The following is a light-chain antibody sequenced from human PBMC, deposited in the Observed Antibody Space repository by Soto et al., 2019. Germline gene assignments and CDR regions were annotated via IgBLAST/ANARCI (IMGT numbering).Light chain of an antibody. CDR3: SSYTSSSTYV. CDR1: SSDVGGYNY. CDR2: EVS. Sequence: QYVLTQPASVSGSPGQSITISCTGTSSDVGGYNYVSWCQQHPGKAPKLMIYEVSNRPSGVSNRFSASKSGNTASLTISGLQAEDEADYYCSSYTSSSTYVFGTGTKLTVL. J-gene: IGLJ1*01. V-gene: IGLV2-14*01.